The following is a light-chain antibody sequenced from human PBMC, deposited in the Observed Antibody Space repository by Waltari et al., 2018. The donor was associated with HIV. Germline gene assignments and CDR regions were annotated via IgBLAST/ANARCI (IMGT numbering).Light chain of an antibody. J-gene: IGKJ1*01. CDR2: KAS. CDR3: QQYNTYPRT. CDR1: QNINKY. Sequence: DIQMTQSPSTLSASVGDIVTLTCLASQNINKYLAWYQQKPGKAPNLLIYKASSLESGVPSRFSGSGSGTDFTLTISSLQPDDFATYYCQQYNTYPRTFGQGTKVEIK. V-gene: IGKV1-5*03.